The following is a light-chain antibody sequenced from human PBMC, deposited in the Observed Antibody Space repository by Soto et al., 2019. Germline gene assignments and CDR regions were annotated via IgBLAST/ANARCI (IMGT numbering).Light chain of an antibody. J-gene: IGKJ1*01. Sequence: AIRMTQSPSSLSASTGDRVTITCRASQVISSYLAWYQQKPGKAPKLLIYAASTLQSGVPSRFSGSGSGTDFTLPISCLRSEDFATYYCQQYYSYPRTFGQGTKVEIK. CDR2: AAS. CDR1: QVISSY. CDR3: QQYYSYPRT. V-gene: IGKV1-8*01.